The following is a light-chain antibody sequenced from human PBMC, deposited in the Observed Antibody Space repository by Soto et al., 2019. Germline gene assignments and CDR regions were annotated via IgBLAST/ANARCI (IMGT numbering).Light chain of an antibody. V-gene: IGKV3-20*01. CDR3: QQYGSSGT. J-gene: IGKJ1*01. Sequence: EIVLTQSPGTLSLSAGVTTTLSCRASQTVSNNYLAWYQQKPGQAPRLLIYGASNRATGIPDRFSGSGSGTDFTLTISRLEPEDFAVYYCQQYGSSGTFGQGSKVDIK. CDR2: GAS. CDR1: QTVSNNY.